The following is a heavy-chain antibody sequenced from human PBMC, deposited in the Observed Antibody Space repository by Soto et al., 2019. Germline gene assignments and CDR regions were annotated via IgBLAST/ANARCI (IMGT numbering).Heavy chain of an antibody. V-gene: IGHV3-21*01. CDR1: GFTFSSYS. CDR3: ARGIVATIGSEVYYYDVMDV. D-gene: IGHD5-12*01. CDR2: ISSSSSYI. J-gene: IGHJ6*02. Sequence: GGSLRLSCAASGFTFSSYSMNWVRQAPGKGLEWVSSISSSSSYIYYADSVKGRFTISRDNAKNSLYLQMNSLRAEDTAVYYCARGIVATIGSEVYYYDVMDVWGQGTTVTVSS.